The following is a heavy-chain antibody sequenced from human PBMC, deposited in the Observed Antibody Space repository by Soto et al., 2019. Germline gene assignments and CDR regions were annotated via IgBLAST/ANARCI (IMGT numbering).Heavy chain of an antibody. CDR3: ARDNYDILTGSGWFDP. V-gene: IGHV3-11*06. Sequence: QMQVVEPGGGLVKPGGSLRLSCAASGFNFSDYYMSWLRQAPGKGPEWLSYISSSSTYTNYADSVQGRFTISRDNAKNSLYLQMNDLRAGDTAVYYCARDNYDILTGSGWFDPWGQGTLVTVSS. CDR2: ISSSSTYT. D-gene: IGHD3-9*01. J-gene: IGHJ5*02. CDR1: GFNFSDYY.